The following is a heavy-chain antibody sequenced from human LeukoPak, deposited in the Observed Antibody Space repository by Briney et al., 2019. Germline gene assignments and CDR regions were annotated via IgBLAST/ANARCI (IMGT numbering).Heavy chain of an antibody. CDR3: ARTDTAMVHNWFDP. D-gene: IGHD5-18*01. Sequence: SETLSLTCTVSGGSISSYYWSWIRQPPGKGPEWIGYIYYSGSTNYNPSLKSRVTISVDTSKNQFSLKLSSVTAADTAVYYCARTDTAMVHNWFDPWGQGTLVTVSS. CDR1: GGSISSYY. J-gene: IGHJ5*02. V-gene: IGHV4-59*08. CDR2: IYYSGST.